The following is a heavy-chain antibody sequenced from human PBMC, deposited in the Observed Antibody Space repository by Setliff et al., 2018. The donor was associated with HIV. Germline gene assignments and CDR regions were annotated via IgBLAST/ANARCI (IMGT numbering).Heavy chain of an antibody. Sequence: SETLSLTCTVSGGSICGHYWSWIRQPPGRGLEWIGYIYSSGSTNFNPPLQSRVTISVDTSKNQFSLKLSSVTAADTAVYYCARHSGVASPNWFDPWGQGTLVTVSS. D-gene: IGHD3-10*01. CDR3: ARHSGVASPNWFDP. CDR2: IYSSGST. CDR1: GGSICGHY. J-gene: IGHJ5*02. V-gene: IGHV4-4*09.